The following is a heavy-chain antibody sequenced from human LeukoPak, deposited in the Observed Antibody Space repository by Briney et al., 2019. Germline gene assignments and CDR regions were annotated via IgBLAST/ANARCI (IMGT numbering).Heavy chain of an antibody. CDR2: IIPIFGTA. D-gene: IGHD5-24*01. J-gene: IGHJ4*02. CDR3: ARGTRDGYINFDY. CDR1: GGTFSSYA. Sequence: SVTVSCTASGGTFSSYAISWVRQAPGQGLEWMGGIIPIFGTANYAQKFQGRVTITADESTSTAYMELSSLRSEDTAVYYCARGTRDGYINFDYWGQGTLVTVSS. V-gene: IGHV1-69*01.